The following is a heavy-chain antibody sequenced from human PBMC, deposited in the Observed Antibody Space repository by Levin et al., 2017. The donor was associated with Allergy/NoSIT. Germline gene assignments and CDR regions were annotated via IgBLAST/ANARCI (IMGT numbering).Heavy chain of an antibody. CDR1: GFSFSNAW. V-gene: IGHV3-15*07. D-gene: IGHD4-17*01. CDR2: IKSKIDGVTT. J-gene: IGHJ5*01. CDR3: TTEHDYGDYINCLES. Sequence: GGSLRLSCAASGFSFSNAWMNWVRQTPGKGLEWVGRIKSKIDGVTTDYAAPVTDRFIISRDDSKNTLFLQMNNLKTEDTAVYYCTTEHDYGDYINCLESWGQGTLVTVSS.